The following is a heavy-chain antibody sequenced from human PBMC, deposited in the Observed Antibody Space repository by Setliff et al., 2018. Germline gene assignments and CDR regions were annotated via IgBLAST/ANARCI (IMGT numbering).Heavy chain of an antibody. J-gene: IGHJ6*03. D-gene: IGHD3-3*01. CDR2: IYYSGST. CDR3: ARGIPAYDFWSGYYIGYYYYMDV. V-gene: IGHV4-59*11. CDR1: GGSISSHY. Sequence: SETLSPTCTVSGGSISSHYWSWIRQPPGKGLEWIGYIYYSGSTNYNPSLKSRVTISVDTSKNQFSLKLSSVTAADTAVYYCARGIPAYDFWSGYYIGYYYYMDVWGKGTTVTVSS.